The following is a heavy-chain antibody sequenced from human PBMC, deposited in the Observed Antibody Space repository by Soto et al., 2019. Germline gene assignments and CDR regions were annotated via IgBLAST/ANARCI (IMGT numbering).Heavy chain of an antibody. Sequence: GGSLRLSCVAPGFTFSSYSMVWVRQAPGKGLEWIAYIFVSSTTIHYADSVKGRFTVSRDNTQNSLFLLMNSLRAEDTAIYYCARDKDWAFDYWGQGTRVTVSS. CDR2: IFVSSTTI. J-gene: IGHJ4*02. V-gene: IGHV3-48*04. CDR1: GFTFSSYS. D-gene: IGHD3-9*01. CDR3: ARDKDWAFDY.